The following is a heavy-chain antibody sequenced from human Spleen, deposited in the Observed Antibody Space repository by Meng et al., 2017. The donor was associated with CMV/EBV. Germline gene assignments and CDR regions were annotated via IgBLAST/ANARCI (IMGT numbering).Heavy chain of an antibody. D-gene: IGHD6-6*01. V-gene: IGHV3-11*04. CDR3: ARDALIAARRVKHFDY. Sequence: GESLKISCAASGFTFSDYYMSWIRQAPGKGLEWVSYISSSGSTIYYADSVKGRFTISRDNAKNSLYLQMNSLRAEDTAVYYCARDALIAARRVKHFDYWGQGTLVTVSS. CDR2: ISSSGSTI. J-gene: IGHJ4*02. CDR1: GFTFSDYY.